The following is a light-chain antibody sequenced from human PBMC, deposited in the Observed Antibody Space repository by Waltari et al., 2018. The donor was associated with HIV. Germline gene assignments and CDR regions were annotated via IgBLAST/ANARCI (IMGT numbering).Light chain of an antibody. CDR2: EVS. J-gene: IGLJ2*01. Sequence: QSALTQPPSASGSPGQSVTISCTGTSSDVGGYNSVSWYQQHPGKAPKLMMYEVSKRPSGVPDRFSGSKSGNTASLTVSGLQAEDEADYYCNSYAGSNNVVFGGGTKVTVL. CDR1: SSDVGGYNS. CDR3: NSYAGSNNVV. V-gene: IGLV2-8*01.